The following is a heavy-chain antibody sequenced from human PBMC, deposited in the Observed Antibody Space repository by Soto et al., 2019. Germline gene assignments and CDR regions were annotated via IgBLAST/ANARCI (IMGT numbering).Heavy chain of an antibody. J-gene: IGHJ4*02. V-gene: IGHV4-59*01. D-gene: IGHD3-10*01. Sequence: PSETLSLTCTVSGDSIRDSFWSWVRQPPGKGLEWIGLVHHTGNTNYNPSLETRVTMLIDASANHFSLTSTSVTPADAAIYYCARGREDHVDHHFGHLFDSWGQGTLVTVSS. CDR3: ARGREDHVDHHFGHLFDS. CDR2: VHHTGNT. CDR1: GDSIRDSF.